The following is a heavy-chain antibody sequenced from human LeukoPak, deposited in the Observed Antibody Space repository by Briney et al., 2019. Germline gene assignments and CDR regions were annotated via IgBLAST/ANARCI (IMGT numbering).Heavy chain of an antibody. CDR2: IHYSGNT. V-gene: IGHV4-59*11. CDR1: GGSIGSHL. D-gene: IGHD3-3*01. J-gene: IGHJ6*02. CDR3: ARDYDFSGGHYYYGLDV. Sequence: SETLSLTCTVSGGSIGSHLWNWIRQPPGKGLEWVGYIHYSGNTNYNPSLQSRLTISVDTSKNQFSLRLRFVIAADTAIYYCARDYDFSGGHYYYGLDVWGQGTTVTVSS.